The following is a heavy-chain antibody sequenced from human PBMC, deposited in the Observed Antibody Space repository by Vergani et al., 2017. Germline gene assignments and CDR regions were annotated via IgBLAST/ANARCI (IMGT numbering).Heavy chain of an antibody. CDR2: IKQDGSEK. CDR3: ARDRASSGWMPLDY. CDR1: GFTFSSYW. V-gene: IGHV3-7*01. D-gene: IGHD6-19*01. J-gene: IGHJ4*02. Sequence: EVQLVESGGGLVQPGGSLRLSCAASGFTFSSYWMSWVRQAPGKGLEWVANIKQDGSEKYYVDSVKGRFTSSRDNAKNSLYLQMNSLRAEDTAVYYCARDRASSGWMPLDYWGQGTLVTVSS.